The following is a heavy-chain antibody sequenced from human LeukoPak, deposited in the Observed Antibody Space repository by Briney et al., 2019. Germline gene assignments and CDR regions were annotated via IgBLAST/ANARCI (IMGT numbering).Heavy chain of an antibody. D-gene: IGHD6-19*01. V-gene: IGHV4-39*01. CDR1: GGSISSSSYY. CDR2: IYYSGST. CDR3: ARFSGWYSDY. J-gene: IGHJ4*02. Sequence: SETLSLTCTVSGGSISSSSYYWGWIRQPPGKGLEWIGSIYYSGSTYYNPSLKSRVTISVDTSKNQFSLKLCSVTAADTAVYYCARFSGWYSDYWGQGTLVTVSS.